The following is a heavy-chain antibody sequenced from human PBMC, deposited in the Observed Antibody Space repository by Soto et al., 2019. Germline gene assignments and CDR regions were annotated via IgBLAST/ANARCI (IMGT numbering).Heavy chain of an antibody. Sequence: EVQLLESGGGLVQPGGSLRLSCATSGFTFSSYAMTWVRQAPGKGLEWVSGISGSGGSTYYADSVKGRFTISRDNSKNTMYLQMNILRAEDTAVYYCAKGRTAYYGMDVWGQGTTVTVSS. V-gene: IGHV3-23*01. CDR1: GFTFSSYA. CDR2: ISGSGGST. D-gene: IGHD2-21*02. CDR3: AKGRTAYYGMDV. J-gene: IGHJ6*02.